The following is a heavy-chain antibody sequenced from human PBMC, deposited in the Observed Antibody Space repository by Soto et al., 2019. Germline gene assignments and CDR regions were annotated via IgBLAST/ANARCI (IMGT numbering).Heavy chain of an antibody. V-gene: IGHV5-51*01. Sequence: GESLKISCKGSGYSLTSYWIGWVRQMPGKGLEWMGIIYPGASDTRYSPSFQGQVTISADKSISTAYLQWSSLKASDTAMYYCARQSSSGGKSYYYGMDVWGQGTTVTVS. D-gene: IGHD6-19*01. CDR2: IYPGASDT. CDR3: ARQSSSGGKSYYYGMDV. CDR1: GYSLTSYW. J-gene: IGHJ6*02.